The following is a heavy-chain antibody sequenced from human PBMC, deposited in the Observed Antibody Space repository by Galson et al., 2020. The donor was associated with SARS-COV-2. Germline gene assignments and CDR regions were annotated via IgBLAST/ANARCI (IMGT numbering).Heavy chain of an antibody. CDR3: ARGLFSSSAEVDY. CDR2: INPTGGST. J-gene: IGHJ4*02. Sequence: ASVKVPCKTSGYTFTRYYLHWVRQAPGQGLEWMGIINPTGGSTNYAQEFRGRVTMTIDTSTNTVYMELSSLRSEDTAVYYCARGLFSSSAEVDYWGQGTLVTVSS. CDR1: GYTFTRYY. D-gene: IGHD6-6*01. V-gene: IGHV1-46*01.